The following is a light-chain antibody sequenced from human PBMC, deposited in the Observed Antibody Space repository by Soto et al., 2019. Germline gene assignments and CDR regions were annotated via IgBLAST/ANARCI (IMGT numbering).Light chain of an antibody. J-gene: IGKJ5*01. Sequence: DIQMTQSPSSLSASVGDRVTITCRASQNISRYLNWYQQKPGKAPNLLICAESSLQSGVPSRFSGSGSGTDFTLTINNLQPEDFATYYCQQAKSFPVSFGQGTRLEIK. CDR1: QNISRY. V-gene: IGKV1-39*01. CDR2: AES. CDR3: QQAKSFPVS.